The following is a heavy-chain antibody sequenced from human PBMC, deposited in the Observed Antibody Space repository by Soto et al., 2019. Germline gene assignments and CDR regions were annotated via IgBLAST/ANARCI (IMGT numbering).Heavy chain of an antibody. J-gene: IGHJ4*02. CDR1: GHTLSQLS. CDR2: FDPEDGET. CDR3: TTTGNDYGDFDS. Sequence: QVQLVQSGAEVKKPGASVKVSCKVSGHTLSQLSMHWVRQAPGKGLAWMGGFDPEDGETIYAQRFQGRVTMTEDTSTDTAYMELSSLISEDSAVYYCTTTGNDYGDFDSWGQGTLVTVSS. V-gene: IGHV1-24*01. D-gene: IGHD4-17*01.